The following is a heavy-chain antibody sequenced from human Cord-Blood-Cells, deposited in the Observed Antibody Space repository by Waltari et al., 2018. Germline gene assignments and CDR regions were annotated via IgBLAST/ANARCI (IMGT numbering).Heavy chain of an antibody. Sequence: QVQLVESGGGVVQPGRSLRLSCAASGFTFRSYAMPWVRQAPGKGLEWVAVISYDGSNKYYADSVKGRFTISRDNSKNTLYLQMNSLRAEDTAVYYCARALGSRDAFDIWGQGTMVTVSS. CDR1: GFTFRSYA. D-gene: IGHD1-26*01. V-gene: IGHV3-30*04. J-gene: IGHJ3*02. CDR2: ISYDGSNK. CDR3: ARALGSRDAFDI.